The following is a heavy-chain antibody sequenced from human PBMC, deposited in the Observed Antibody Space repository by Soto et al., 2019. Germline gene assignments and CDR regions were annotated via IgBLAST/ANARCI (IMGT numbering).Heavy chain of an antibody. Sequence: SGGSLRLSCAASGFTFSSYWMHWVRQAPGKGLVWVSCINSDGSSTSYADSVKGRFTISRDNAKNTLYLQMNSLRAEDTAVYYCARDIAAAGTTFDYWGQGTLVTVSS. CDR1: GFTFSSYW. V-gene: IGHV3-74*01. J-gene: IGHJ4*02. D-gene: IGHD6-13*01. CDR3: ARDIAAAGTTFDY. CDR2: INSDGSST.